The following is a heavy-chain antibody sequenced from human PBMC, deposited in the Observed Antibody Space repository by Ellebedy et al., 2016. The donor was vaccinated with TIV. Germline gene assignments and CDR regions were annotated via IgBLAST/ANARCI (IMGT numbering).Heavy chain of an antibody. J-gene: IGHJ4*02. CDR1: GFTFSTYA. CDR3: AKLYSGVDY. V-gene: IGHV3-23*01. Sequence: GESLKISCAGAGFTFSTYAMHWVRQAPGKGLEWVSAIGGSGNRANYADSVKGRFTISRDNSKNTMYLQMNGLRVEDTAVYYCAKLYSGVDYWGQGTLVTVSS. CDR2: IGGSGNRA. D-gene: IGHD1-26*01.